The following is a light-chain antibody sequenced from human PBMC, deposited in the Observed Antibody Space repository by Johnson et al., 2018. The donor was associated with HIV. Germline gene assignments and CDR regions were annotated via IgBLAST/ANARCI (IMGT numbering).Light chain of an antibody. CDR2: ENN. J-gene: IGLJ1*01. CDR3: GTWDSSLSAWSYV. CDR1: SSNIGNNY. V-gene: IGLV1-51*02. Sequence: QSLLTQPPSVSAAPGQKVTISCSGSSSNIGNNYVSWYQQLPGTAPKLLIYENNKRPSGIPDRFSGSKSGTSATLGITGLQTGDEADYYCGTWDSSLSAWSYVFGTGTKVTVL.